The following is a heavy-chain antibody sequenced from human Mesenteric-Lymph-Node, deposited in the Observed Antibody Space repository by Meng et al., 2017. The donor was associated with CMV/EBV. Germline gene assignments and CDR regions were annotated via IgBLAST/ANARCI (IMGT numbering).Heavy chain of an antibody. CDR2: INPNSGGT. D-gene: IGHD2-2*02. V-gene: IGHV1-2*02. J-gene: IGHJ3*02. Sequence: ASVKVSCKASGYTFTGYYMHWVRQAPGQGLEWMGWINPNSGGTNYAQKFQGRVTMTRDTSISTAYMELSRLRSEDTAVYYCAREKGYCSSTSCYRWELHVLDAFDIWGQGTMVTVSS. CDR1: GYTFTGYY. CDR3: AREKGYCSSTSCYRWELHVLDAFDI.